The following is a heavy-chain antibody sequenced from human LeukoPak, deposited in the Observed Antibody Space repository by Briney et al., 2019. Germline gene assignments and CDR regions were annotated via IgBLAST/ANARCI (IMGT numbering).Heavy chain of an antibody. CDR2: IYSDGFT. J-gene: IGHJ6*03. CDR3: ARNIHDYVLTHYYYYMDV. V-gene: IGHV3-53*01. CDR1: GLTVSGNY. Sequence: GGSPRLSCAASGLTVSGNYMSWVRKAPGKGLEWVSIIYSDGFTYYADSVKGRFTISRDSSKNTLYLQMDSLRADDTAVYYCARNIHDYVLTHYYYYMDVWGKGTTVTVSS. D-gene: IGHD4-17*01.